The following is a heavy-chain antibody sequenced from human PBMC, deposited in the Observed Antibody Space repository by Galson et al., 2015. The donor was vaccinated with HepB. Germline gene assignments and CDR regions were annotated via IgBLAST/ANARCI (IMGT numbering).Heavy chain of an antibody. CDR3: ARGLEVVGDAFDI. D-gene: IGHD2-21*01. J-gene: IGHJ3*02. CDR1: GFTFSSYA. V-gene: IGHV3-30-3*01. CDR2: ISYDGSNK. Sequence: SLRLSCAASGFTFSSYAMHWVRQAPGKGLEWVAVISYDGSNKYYADSVKGRFTISRDNSKNTLYLQMNSLRAEDTAVYYCARGLEVVGDAFDIWGQGTMVTVSS.